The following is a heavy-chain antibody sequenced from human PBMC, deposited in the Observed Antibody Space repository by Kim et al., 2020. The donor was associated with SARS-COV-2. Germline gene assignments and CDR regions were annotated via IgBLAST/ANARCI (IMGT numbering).Heavy chain of an antibody. CDR1: GGSFSGYY. D-gene: IGHD6-19*01. J-gene: IGHJ6*02. CDR2: INHSGST. Sequence: SETLSLTCAVYGGSFSGYYWSWIRQPPGKGLEWIGEINHSGSTNYNPSLKSRVTISVDTSKNQFSLKLSSVTAADTAVYYCARRAVAGRDYYGMDVWGQGTTVTVSS. V-gene: IGHV4-34*01. CDR3: ARRAVAGRDYYGMDV.